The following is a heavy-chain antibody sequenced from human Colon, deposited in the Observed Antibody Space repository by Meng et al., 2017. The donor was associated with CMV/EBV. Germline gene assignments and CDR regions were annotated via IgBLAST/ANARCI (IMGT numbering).Heavy chain of an antibody. CDR1: GFSFSESG. Sequence: QVQLVESGGGVVRPGGSLRLSCGASGFSFSESGIHWLRQAPGKGLEWVSFIDTTNHYYADSVKGRFTISRDDSKRMVYLQMNNLKTEDTAMYFCSNGLLGVQGHWGQGTLVTVPS. CDR2: IDTTNH. D-gene: IGHD3-3*01. V-gene: IGHV3-30*02. CDR3: SNGLLGVQGH. J-gene: IGHJ4*02.